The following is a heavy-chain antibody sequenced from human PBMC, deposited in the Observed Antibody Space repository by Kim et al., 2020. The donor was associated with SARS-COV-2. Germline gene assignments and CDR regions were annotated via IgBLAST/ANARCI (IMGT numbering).Heavy chain of an antibody. CDR2: ISGGAFKK. CDR3: AKMVIMDGYNYFYYYAMDA. D-gene: IGHD2-21*01. J-gene: IGHJ6*02. CDR1: GFTFDTYA. Sequence: GGSLRLSCVGSGFTFDTYAMSWVRQGPGKGLEWVSVISGGAFKKFYATSVRGRFTISRDISKNMLYLQMNSLRDEDTALYYCAKMVIMDGYNYFYYYAMDAWGQGTTVTVSS. V-gene: IGHV3-23*01.